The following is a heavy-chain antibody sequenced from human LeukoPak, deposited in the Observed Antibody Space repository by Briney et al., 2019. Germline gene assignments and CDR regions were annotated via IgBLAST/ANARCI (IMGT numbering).Heavy chain of an antibody. Sequence: SETLSLTCAVSGYSISSGYYWGWIWQPPGKGLEWIGSIYHSGSTYYNPSLKSRVTISVDTSKNQFSLKLSSVTAADTAVYYCAREAAAAVRVFDYWGQGTLVTVSS. CDR3: AREAAAAVRVFDY. D-gene: IGHD6-13*01. J-gene: IGHJ4*02. V-gene: IGHV4-38-2*01. CDR1: GYSISSGYY. CDR2: IYHSGST.